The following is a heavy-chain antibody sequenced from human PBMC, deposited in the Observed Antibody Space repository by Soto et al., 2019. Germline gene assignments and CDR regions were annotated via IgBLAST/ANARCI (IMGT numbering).Heavy chain of an antibody. Sequence: SETLSLTCTVSGGSISSSSYYWGWIRQPPGKGLEWIGSIYYSGSTYYNPSLKSRVTISVDTSKNQFSLKLSSVTAADTALYYCARRRPYSNTYYYMDVWGKGTTVTVSS. D-gene: IGHD4-4*01. V-gene: IGHV4-39*07. CDR3: ARRRPYSNTYYYMDV. CDR1: GGSISSSSYY. J-gene: IGHJ6*03. CDR2: IYYSGST.